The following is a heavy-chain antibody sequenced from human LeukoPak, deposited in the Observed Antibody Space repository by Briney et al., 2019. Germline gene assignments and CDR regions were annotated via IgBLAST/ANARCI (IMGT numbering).Heavy chain of an antibody. V-gene: IGHV3-30*04. D-gene: IGHD4-23*01. CDR1: GFTFSSYA. J-gene: IGHJ4*02. Sequence: PGGSLRLSCAASGFTFSSYAMHWVRQAPGKGLEWVAVISYDGSNKYYADSVKGRFTISRDNSKNTLYLQMNSLRAEDTAVYYCARDQRGGNTKGFDYWGQGTLVTVSS. CDR3: ARDQRGGNTKGFDY. CDR2: ISYDGSNK.